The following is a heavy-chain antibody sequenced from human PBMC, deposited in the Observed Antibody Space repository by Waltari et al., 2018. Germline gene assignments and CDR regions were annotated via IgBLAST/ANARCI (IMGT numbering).Heavy chain of an antibody. CDR1: GFSLSGFN. J-gene: IGHJ3*01. V-gene: IGHV3-21*01. CDR3: ARGHSGSYQRIDAFDV. D-gene: IGHD1-26*01. Sequence: EVQLVESGGGLVKPGGSLRLSCAASGFSLSGFNFTWVRQASGKGLEWVSSISGDSRYIYYAASVKGRFTVSRDNAENSRFLQMNSLRAEDTAIYYCARGHSGSYQRIDAFDVWGQGTMVTVSS. CDR2: ISGDSRYI.